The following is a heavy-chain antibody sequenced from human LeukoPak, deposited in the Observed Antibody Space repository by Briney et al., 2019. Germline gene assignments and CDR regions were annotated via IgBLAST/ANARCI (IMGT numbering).Heavy chain of an antibody. CDR3: AKLLSNSGRFLY. D-gene: IGHD4-23*01. CDR1: GFTFSSYG. Sequence: GGSLRLSCAASGFTFSSYGMHWVRQAPGKGLEWVAFIRNDGSNKYYGDSVKGRFTISRDNSKNTLYLQMNSLRAEDTAVYYCAKLLSNSGRFLYWGQGTLVTVSS. V-gene: IGHV3-30*02. CDR2: IRNDGSNK. J-gene: IGHJ4*02.